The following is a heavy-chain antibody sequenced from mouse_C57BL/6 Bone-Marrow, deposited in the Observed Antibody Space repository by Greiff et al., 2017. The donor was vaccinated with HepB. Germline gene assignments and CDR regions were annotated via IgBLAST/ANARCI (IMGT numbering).Heavy chain of an antibody. CDR1: GFTFSDYG. J-gene: IGHJ1*03. D-gene: IGHD1-1*01. V-gene: IGHV5-17*01. CDR2: ISSGSSTI. Sequence: EVKVVESGGGLVKPGGSLKLSCAASGFTFSDYGMHWVRQAPEKGLEWVAYISSGSSTIYYADTVKGRFTISRDNAKNTLFLQMTSLRSEDTAMYYCARVTTPFDVWGTGTTVTVSS. CDR3: ARVTTPFDV.